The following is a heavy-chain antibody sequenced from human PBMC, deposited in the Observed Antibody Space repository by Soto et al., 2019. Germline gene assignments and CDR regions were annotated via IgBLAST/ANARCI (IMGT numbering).Heavy chain of an antibody. D-gene: IGHD3-16*02. CDR2: INPNSGGT. CDR1: GYTFTGYY. J-gene: IGHJ6*02. Sequence: QVQLVQSGAEVKKPGASVKVSCKASGYTFTGYYMHWVRQAPGQGLEWMGWINPNSGGTNYAQNFQGWVTITRDTSISTAYMELSRLRSDDTAVYYCARGAPAYDYVWGSYRHNYGMDVWGQGTTVTVSS. V-gene: IGHV1-2*04. CDR3: ARGAPAYDYVWGSYRHNYGMDV.